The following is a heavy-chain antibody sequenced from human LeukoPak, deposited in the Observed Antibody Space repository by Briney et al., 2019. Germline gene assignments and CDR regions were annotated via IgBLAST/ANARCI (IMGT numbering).Heavy chain of an antibody. V-gene: IGHV3-33*01. CDR3: ARDLQVVVAANYYYYGMDV. D-gene: IGHD2-15*01. CDR2: IWYDGSNK. Sequence: GGSLRLSCAASGFTFSSCGMHWVRQAPGKGLEWVAVIWYDGSNKYYADSVKGRFTISRDNSKNTLYLQMNSLRAEDTAVYYCARDLQVVVAANYYYYGMDVWGQGTTVTVSS. CDR1: GFTFSSCG. J-gene: IGHJ6*02.